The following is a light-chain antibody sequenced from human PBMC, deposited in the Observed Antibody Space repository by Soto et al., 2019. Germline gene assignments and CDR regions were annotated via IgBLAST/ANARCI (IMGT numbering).Light chain of an antibody. CDR1: SSNIGNNY. J-gene: IGLJ1*01. CDR2: RNN. CDR3: AAWDDSLSGYV. Sequence: QSVRTQPPSESGTPGQRVTISCSGSSSNIGNNYVYWNQQLPGTAPKLLIYRNNQRPSGVPDRFSGSKSGTSASLAISGLRSEDEAHYYCAAWDDSLSGYVFGTGTKLTFL. V-gene: IGLV1-47*01.